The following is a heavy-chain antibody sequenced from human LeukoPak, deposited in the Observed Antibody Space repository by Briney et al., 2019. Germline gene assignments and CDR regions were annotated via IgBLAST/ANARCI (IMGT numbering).Heavy chain of an antibody. CDR3: ASSGDQYYLDY. Sequence: GRSLRLSCAASGFTFSSYGMHWVRQAPGKGLEWVAVISYDGSNKYYADSVKGRFTISRDNSKNTLYLQMNSLRAEDTAVYYCASSGDQYYLDYWGQGTLVTVSS. V-gene: IGHV3-30*03. CDR1: GFTFSSYG. D-gene: IGHD6-19*01. CDR2: ISYDGSNK. J-gene: IGHJ4*02.